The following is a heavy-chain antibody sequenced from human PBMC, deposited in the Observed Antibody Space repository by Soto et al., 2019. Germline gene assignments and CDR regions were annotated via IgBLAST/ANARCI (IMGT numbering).Heavy chain of an antibody. CDR3: ARRLGYCSGGSCHNWFDP. J-gene: IGHJ5*02. D-gene: IGHD2-15*01. CDR2: IYPGDSDT. CDR1: GDSFTRYW. V-gene: IGHV5-51*01. Sequence: GESLTISCTSSGDSFTRYWIGWVRQMPGKGLEWMGIIYPGDSDTRYSPSFQGQVTISADKSISTAYLQWSSLKASDTAMYYCARRLGYCSGGSCHNWFDPWGQGTLVTVSS.